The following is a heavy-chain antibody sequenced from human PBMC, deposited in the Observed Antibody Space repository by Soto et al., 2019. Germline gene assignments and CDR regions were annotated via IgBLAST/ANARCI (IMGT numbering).Heavy chain of an antibody. CDR3: VRGGGGGQFDS. D-gene: IGHD2-21*01. J-gene: IGHJ4*02. CDR1: GFTFSDFY. Sequence: QIHLVESGGGLVKPGGALRLSCEASGFTFSDFYMSWIRLAPGKGLEWLSYISPNSNYREYAESVKGRHTISRDNAKNSRSLQMNSLRVEDTAVYYCVRGGGGGQFDSWGQGAQVTVSS. CDR2: ISPNSNYR. V-gene: IGHV3-11*06.